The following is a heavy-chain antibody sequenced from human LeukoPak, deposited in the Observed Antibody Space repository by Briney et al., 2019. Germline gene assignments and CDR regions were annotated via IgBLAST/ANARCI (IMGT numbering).Heavy chain of an antibody. Sequence: PGGSLRLSCAVSGFTLNSNWIHWVRQAPGQGLVWVSRINEDGRGTSYADSVKGRFTISKDDAKNTVYLQMNSLRAEDTAVYYCTTLRVARYDSSGYYPGDYWGQGTLVTVSS. D-gene: IGHD3-22*01. V-gene: IGHV3-74*01. CDR1: GFTLNSNW. J-gene: IGHJ4*02. CDR3: TTLRVARYDSSGYYPGDY. CDR2: INEDGRGT.